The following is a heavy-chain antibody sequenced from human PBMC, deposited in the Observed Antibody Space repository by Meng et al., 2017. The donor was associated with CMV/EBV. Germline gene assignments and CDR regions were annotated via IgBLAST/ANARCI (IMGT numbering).Heavy chain of an antibody. Sequence: GGSLRLSCAASGFTFSSYSMNWVRQAPGKGLGWVAVRSYDGSKKSYADSVKGRFTISRDNSKNKLYLQMNSLSAEDTTVYYCARDQGDGMDVWGQGTTVTVSS. V-gene: IGHV3-30*03. D-gene: IGHD3-16*01. J-gene: IGHJ6*02. CDR2: RSYDGSKK. CDR1: GFTFSSYS. CDR3: ARDQGDGMDV.